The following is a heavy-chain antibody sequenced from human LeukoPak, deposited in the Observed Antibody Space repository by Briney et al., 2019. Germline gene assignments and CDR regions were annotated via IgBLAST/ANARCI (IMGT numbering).Heavy chain of an antibody. D-gene: IGHD1-14*01. J-gene: IGHJ5*02. V-gene: IGHV1-2*02. CDR3: ARDAGLPERGSFDP. Sequence: ASVKVSCKASGYTFTGYYMHWVRQAPGQGLEWMGWINPNSGGTNYAQKFQGRVTMTRDTSIGTAYMELSRLRSDDTAVYYCARDAGLPERGSFDPWGQGTLVTVSS. CDR2: INPNSGGT. CDR1: GYTFTGYY.